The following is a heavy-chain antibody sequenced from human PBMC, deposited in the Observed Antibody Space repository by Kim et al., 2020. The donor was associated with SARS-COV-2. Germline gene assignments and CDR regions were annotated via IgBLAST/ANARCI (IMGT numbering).Heavy chain of an antibody. D-gene: IGHD6-13*01. CDR2: FDPEDGET. CDR3: ARQAAAGNWFDP. CDR1: GYTLTELS. V-gene: IGHV1-24*01. Sequence: ASVKVSCKVSGYTLTELSMHCVRQAPGKGLEWMGGFDPEDGETIYAQKFQGRVTMTEDTSTDTAYMELSSLRSEDTAVYYYARQAAAGNWFDPWGQGTLVTVSS. J-gene: IGHJ5*02.